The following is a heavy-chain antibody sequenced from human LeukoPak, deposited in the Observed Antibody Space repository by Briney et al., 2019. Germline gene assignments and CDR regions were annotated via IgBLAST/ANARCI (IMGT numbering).Heavy chain of an antibody. Sequence: ASVKVSCKVSGYTLTELSMHWVRQAPGKGLEWMGGFNPEDGETIYAQKFQGRVTMTEDTSTDTAYMELSSLRSEDTAVYYCAAVYMGSQGFEGSSPTLDLGRWGQGTLVTVSS. D-gene: IGHD3-10*01. CDR1: GYTLTELS. CDR2: FNPEDGET. J-gene: IGHJ4*02. CDR3: AAVYMGSQGFEGSSPTLDLGR. V-gene: IGHV1-24*01.